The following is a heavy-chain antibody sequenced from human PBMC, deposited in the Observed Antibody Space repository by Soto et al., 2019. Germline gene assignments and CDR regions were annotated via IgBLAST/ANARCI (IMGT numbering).Heavy chain of an antibody. D-gene: IGHD2-21*01. J-gene: IGHJ3*02. CDR2: ITGSSSNI. CDR3: ARDVDYAFDI. CDR1: GFTFSRSS. Sequence: GGSLRLSCAASGFTFSRSSINWVRQARGKGLEWVSYITGSSSNINYADSVKGRFTISRDNAKNSVYLQMNDLRAEDTAVYFCARDVDYAFDIWGQGTMVTV. V-gene: IGHV3-48*01.